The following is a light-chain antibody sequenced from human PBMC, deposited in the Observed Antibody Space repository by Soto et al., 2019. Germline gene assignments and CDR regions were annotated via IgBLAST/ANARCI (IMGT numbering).Light chain of an antibody. CDR3: QQYIRRPLS. V-gene: IGKV3-15*01. Sequence: EILMTQSPATLSLSPGEGVTLSCRAAQDVTNSVAWYQQKSGQAPRLLIYDASARASGVSARFSGSGPGTDFTLTISGLQAEDFAVYFCQQYIRRPLSFGQGTRLEIK. J-gene: IGKJ5*01. CDR2: DAS. CDR1: QDVTNS.